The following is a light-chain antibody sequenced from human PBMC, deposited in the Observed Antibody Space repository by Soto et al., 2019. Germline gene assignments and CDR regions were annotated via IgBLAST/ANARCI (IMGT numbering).Light chain of an antibody. CDR1: TSNIGSNT. CDR2: SNN. V-gene: IGLV1-44*01. Sequence: QSVLTQPPSVSGTPGQRVTISCFGSTSNIGSNTVNWYQQLPGTAPKLLIYSNNQRPSGVPDRFSGSKSGDSASLAISGLQSEDEADYYCAAWDHSLNGREVFGGGTKLTVL. J-gene: IGLJ3*02. CDR3: AAWDHSLNGREV.